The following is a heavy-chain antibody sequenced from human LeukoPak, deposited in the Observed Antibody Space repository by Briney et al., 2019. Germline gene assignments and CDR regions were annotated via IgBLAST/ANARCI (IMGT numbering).Heavy chain of an antibody. V-gene: IGHV7-4-1*02. D-gene: IGHD2-21*01. CDR2: INTNTGNP. CDR1: GYTFTSYA. CDR3: ASMGSYSFDY. J-gene: IGHJ4*02. Sequence: RWASVKVSCKASGYTFTSYAMNWVRQAPGQGLEWMGWINTNTGNPTYAQGFTGRFVFSLDTSVSTAYLQISILKPEDTAVYYCASMGSYSFDYWGQGTLVTVSS.